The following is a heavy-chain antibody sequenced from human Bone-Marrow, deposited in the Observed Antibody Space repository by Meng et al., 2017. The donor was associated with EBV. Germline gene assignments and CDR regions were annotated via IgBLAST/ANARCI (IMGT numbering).Heavy chain of an antibody. Sequence: SGPGQVKPSETLSLTCTVSGDSISSFYYWGWIRQPPGRGLEWIGSVHYTGSTYYSPSLKSRVTVSVDTSKNQFSLRLTSVTAADTAVYYCARPFPSWQSPRLDPFGAWGQGTLVTVSS. CDR1: GDSISSFYY. V-gene: IGHV4-39*01. CDR3: ARPFPSWQSPRLDPFGA. J-gene: IGHJ5*02. CDR2: VHYTGST. D-gene: IGHD6-19*01.